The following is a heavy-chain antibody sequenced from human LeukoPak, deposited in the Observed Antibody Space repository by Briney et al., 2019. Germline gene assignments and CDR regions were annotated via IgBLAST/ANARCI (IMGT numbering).Heavy chain of an antibody. D-gene: IGHD5-12*01. CDR3: AKAVRYSGYDYYYYGMDV. CDR2: ISGSGGST. V-gene: IGHV3-23*01. CDR1: GFTFSSYA. J-gene: IGHJ6*02. Sequence: GGSLRLSCAASGFTFSSYAMSWVRQAPGKGLEWVSAISGSGGSTYYADSVKGRFTISRDNSKNTLYLQMNSLRAEDTAVYYCAKAVRYSGYDYYYYGMDVWGQGTTVTVSS.